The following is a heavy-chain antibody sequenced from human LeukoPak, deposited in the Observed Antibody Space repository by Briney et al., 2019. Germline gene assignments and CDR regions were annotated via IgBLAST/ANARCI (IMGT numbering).Heavy chain of an antibody. J-gene: IGHJ4*02. CDR3: AKTVESLDY. D-gene: IGHD4-23*01. V-gene: IGHV3-48*03. Sequence: GGPLRLSCAASGFTFSSYEMNWLRHAPGKGLEWVSYISSSGSTIYYADSVKGRFTISRDNAKNSLYLQMNTLRAEDTAVYYCAKTVESLDYWGQGTLVTVSS. CDR1: GFTFSSYE. CDR2: ISSSGSTI.